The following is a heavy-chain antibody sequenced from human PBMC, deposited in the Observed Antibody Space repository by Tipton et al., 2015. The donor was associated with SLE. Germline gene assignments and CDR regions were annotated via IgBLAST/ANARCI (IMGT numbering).Heavy chain of an antibody. CDR2: SSWDGGST. D-gene: IGHD6-19*01. CDR3: AKDSVLGYSSGWGAFDI. CDR1: GFTFDDYT. Sequence: SLRLSCAASGFTFDDYTMHWGRQAPGKGREWVSLSSWDGGSTYYADSVKGRFTISRDNSKNSLYLQMNSLRTEDTALYYCAKDSVLGYSSGWGAFDIWGQGTMVTVSS. J-gene: IGHJ3*02. V-gene: IGHV3-43*01.